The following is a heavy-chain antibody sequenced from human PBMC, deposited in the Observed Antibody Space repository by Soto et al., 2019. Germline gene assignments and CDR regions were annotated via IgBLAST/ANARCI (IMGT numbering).Heavy chain of an antibody. CDR3: PTAPGLTGFF. D-gene: IGHD2-8*02. Sequence: GGSLRLSCAASGSTFNDAWLTWVRQASGKGLEWVGRIKSVPDGGTIDYAAPVKGRFTISRDDSKNTLYLHMNSLKIEDTAVYYCPTAPGLTGFFWGQGTGVTFSS. CDR2: IKSVPDGGTI. CDR1: GSTFNDAW. J-gene: IGHJ4*02. V-gene: IGHV3-15*01.